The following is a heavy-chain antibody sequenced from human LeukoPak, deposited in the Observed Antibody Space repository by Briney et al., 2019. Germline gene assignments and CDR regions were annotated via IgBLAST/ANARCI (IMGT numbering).Heavy chain of an antibody. CDR3: ARDLMTTVTLGYFDY. CDR1: GYTFTGYY. CDR2: INPNSGGT. Sequence: GASVKVSCKASGYTFTGYYMHWVRQAPGQGLEWMGWINPNSGGTNYAQKFQGRVTMTRDTSISTAYTELSRLRSDDTAVYYCARDLMTTVTLGYFDYWGQGTLVTVSS. D-gene: IGHD4-17*01. V-gene: IGHV1-2*02. J-gene: IGHJ4*02.